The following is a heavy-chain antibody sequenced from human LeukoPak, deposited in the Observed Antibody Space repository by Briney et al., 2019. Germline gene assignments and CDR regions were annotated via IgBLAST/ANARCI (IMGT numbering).Heavy chain of an antibody. J-gene: IGHJ6*02. CDR2: INPNSGGT. D-gene: IGHD4-17*01. Sequence: ASVKVSCTASGYTFTGYYMHWVRQAPGQGLEWMGWINPNSGGTNYAQKFQGWVTMTRDTSISTAYMELSRLRSDDTAVYYCARDQESTVSHYYYYYGMDVWGQGTTVTVSS. CDR3: ARDQESTVSHYYYYYGMDV. CDR1: GYTFTGYY. V-gene: IGHV1-2*04.